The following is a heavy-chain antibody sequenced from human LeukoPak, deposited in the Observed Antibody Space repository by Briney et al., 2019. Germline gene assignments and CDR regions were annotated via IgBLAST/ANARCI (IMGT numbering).Heavy chain of an antibody. V-gene: IGHV4-30-2*01. J-gene: IGHJ5*02. D-gene: IGHD3-10*01. CDR1: GGSISSGGYS. CDR2: IYHSGST. Sequence: SETLSLTCAVSGGSISSGGYSWSWIRQPPGKGLEWIGYIYHSGSTYYNPSLKSRVTISVDRSKNQFSLKLSSVTAADTAVYYCAGVLWFGEPPYNWFDPWGQGTLVTVSS. CDR3: AGVLWFGEPPYNWFDP.